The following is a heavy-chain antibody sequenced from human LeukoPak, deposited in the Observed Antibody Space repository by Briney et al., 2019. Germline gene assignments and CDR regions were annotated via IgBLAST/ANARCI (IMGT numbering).Heavy chain of an antibody. CDR3: AVLTGRHPNFDY. CDR1: GFTFSSYG. V-gene: IGHV3-30*03. J-gene: IGHJ4*02. D-gene: IGHD3-16*01. Sequence: GGSLRLSCAASGFTFSSYGMHWVRQAPGKGLEWVAVISYDGSNKYYADSVKGRFTISRDNSKNTLYLRMNSLRAEDTAVYYCAVLTGRHPNFDYWGQGTLVTVSS. CDR2: ISYDGSNK.